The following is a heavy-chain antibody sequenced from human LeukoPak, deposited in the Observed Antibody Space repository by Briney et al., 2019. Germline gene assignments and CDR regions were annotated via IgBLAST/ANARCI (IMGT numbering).Heavy chain of an antibody. Sequence: ASVKVSCKASGYTFTSYDINWVRQATGQGLEWMGWMNPNSGNTGYAQKFQGRVTMTRNTSISTAYMELSRLRSDDTAVYYCARDNWGSFRYFDYWGQGTLVTVSS. J-gene: IGHJ4*02. CDR2: MNPNSGNT. CDR3: ARDNWGSFRYFDY. V-gene: IGHV1-8*01. CDR1: GYTFTSYD. D-gene: IGHD7-27*01.